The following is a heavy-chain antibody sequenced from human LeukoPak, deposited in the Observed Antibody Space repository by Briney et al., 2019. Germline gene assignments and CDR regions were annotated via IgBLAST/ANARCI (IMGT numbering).Heavy chain of an antibody. D-gene: IGHD5-18*01. CDR1: GASIRANTNFWGWNTSNY. V-gene: IGHV4-39*01. CDR3: ARQRDTASVGAFDV. Sequence: SETLSLTCSVSGASIRANTNFWGWNTSNYWGWIRQPPGKGLEWIRSIHFSGTTYYHPSLQNRLTISVDTSKNQFSLKVTSVTAADTALYYCARQRDTASVGAFDVWGQGTLVTVSS. CDR2: IHFSGTT. J-gene: IGHJ3*01.